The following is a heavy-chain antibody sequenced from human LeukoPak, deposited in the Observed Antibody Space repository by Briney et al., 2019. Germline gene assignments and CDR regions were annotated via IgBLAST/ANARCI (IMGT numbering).Heavy chain of an antibody. V-gene: IGHV4-39*07. CDR3: ARDKLVGATAFDY. J-gene: IGHJ4*02. CDR1: GGSISSSSYY. D-gene: IGHD1-26*01. Sequence: SETLSLTCTVSGGSISSSSYYWGWIRQPPGKGLEWIGSIYYSGSTYYNPSLKSRVTISVDASKNQFSLKLSSVTAADTAVYYCARDKLVGATAFDYWGQGTLVTVSS. CDR2: IYYSGST.